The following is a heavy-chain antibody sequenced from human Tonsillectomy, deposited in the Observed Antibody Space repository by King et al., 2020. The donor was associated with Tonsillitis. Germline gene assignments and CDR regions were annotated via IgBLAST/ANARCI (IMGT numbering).Heavy chain of an antibody. CDR2: MYWDDDK. J-gene: IGHJ3*02. V-gene: IGHV2-5*02. Sequence: TLKESGPTLVKPTQTLTLTCTFSGFSLSTSGVGVGWIRQPPGKALEWLALMYWDDDKLYSPSLRSRLTITKETSKNTVVLTMTNMNTVDTATYYCAQILTMIPFGGVDAFDIWGQGTMVTVSS. CDR1: GFSLSTSGVG. D-gene: IGHD3-16*01. CDR3: AQILTMIPFGGVDAFDI.